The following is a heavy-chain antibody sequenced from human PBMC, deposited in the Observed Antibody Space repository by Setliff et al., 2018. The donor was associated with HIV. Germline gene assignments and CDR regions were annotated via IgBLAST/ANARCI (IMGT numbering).Heavy chain of an antibody. CDR3: ARDRAYCSGGSCYRPLIYYFYYMDV. D-gene: IGHD2-15*01. J-gene: IGHJ6*03. Sequence: GASVKVSCKASGFTFSDYYMHWVRQAPGQGLEWMGWVRPYNADKNYAQKFQGRVTMTSDTSISTAYLELSGLTSDDTAIYYCARDRAYCSGGSCYRPLIYYFYYMDVWGKGTTVTVSS. CDR2: VRPYNADK. V-gene: IGHV1-2*02. CDR1: GFTFSDYY.